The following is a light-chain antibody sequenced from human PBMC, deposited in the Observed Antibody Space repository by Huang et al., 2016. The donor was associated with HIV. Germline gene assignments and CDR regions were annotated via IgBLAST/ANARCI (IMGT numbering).Light chain of an antibody. CDR1: QSVRNN. V-gene: IGKV3-15*01. Sequence: EIVMTQSPATLSVSPGERVTLSCRASQSVRNNLAWYQQKPGQAPRLLVYGDSTRATGSPARVSGSGSGTDFTLTISSLQSEHFAVYYCQQYNNWPITFGPGTKVDTK. CDR3: QQYNNWPIT. CDR2: GDS. J-gene: IGKJ3*01.